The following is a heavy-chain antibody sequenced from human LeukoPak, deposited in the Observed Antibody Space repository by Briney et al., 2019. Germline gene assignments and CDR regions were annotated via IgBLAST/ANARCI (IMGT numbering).Heavy chain of an antibody. CDR3: ARDHYFDISGYLDY. D-gene: IGHD3-22*01. J-gene: IGHJ4*02. CDR2: RSYDGTKQ. V-gene: IGHV3-30-3*01. Sequence: GRSLRLSCEGSGCTFSINAMHWVRQAPGKGLEWLAVRSYDGTKQYFADSVKGRFTISRDNVKISLYLEMNSLRVEDSAVYYCARDHYFDISGYLDYWGQGTPVTVSS. CDR1: GCTFSINA.